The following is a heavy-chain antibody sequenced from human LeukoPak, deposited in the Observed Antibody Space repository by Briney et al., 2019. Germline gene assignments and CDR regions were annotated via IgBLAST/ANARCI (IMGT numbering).Heavy chain of an antibody. D-gene: IGHD3-3*01. CDR1: GGSISSYY. CDR3: ARGRIFGVVSRLFDY. V-gene: IGHV4-59*01. CDR2: IYYSGST. Sequence: PSETLSLTCTVSGGSISSYYWSWIRQPPGKGLEWIGYIYYSGSTNYNPSLKSRVTISVDTSKNQFSLKLSSVTAADTAVYYCARGRIFGVVSRLFDYWGQGTLVTVSS. J-gene: IGHJ4*02.